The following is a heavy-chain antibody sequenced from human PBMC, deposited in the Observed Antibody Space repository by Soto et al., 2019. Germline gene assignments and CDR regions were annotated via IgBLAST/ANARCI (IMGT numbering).Heavy chain of an antibody. CDR3: ASVGRRSETYGAFVGFDY. CDR2: ISSSGTYT. J-gene: IGHJ4*02. Sequence: VGSLRLSCAASGFIFSDYYMGWIRQAPGRGLERVSYISSSGTYTNYADSVKGRFTISTDSAKNSLYLPMHSQRAEAPPLYYCASVGRRSETYGAFVGFDYWGQGTLVTVSS. V-gene: IGHV3-11*03. CDR1: GFIFSDYY. D-gene: IGHD3-10*01.